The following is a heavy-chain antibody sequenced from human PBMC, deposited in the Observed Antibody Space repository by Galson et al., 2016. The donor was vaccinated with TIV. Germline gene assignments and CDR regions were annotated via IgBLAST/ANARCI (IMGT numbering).Heavy chain of an antibody. D-gene: IGHD2/OR15-2a*01. V-gene: IGHV3-30*18. J-gene: IGHJ6*02. CDR2: ISYDGGDK. CDR3: TKDTGTYFYSYYYGMNV. CDR1: GFTFSSNG. Sequence: SLRLSCAASGFTFSSNGVHWVRQAPGKGLEWVAFISYDGGDKYYADSVRGRFAISRDNSKNMLYLQMNSLRAEDTAVYYCTKDTGTYFYSYYYGMNVWGQGTTVTVSS.